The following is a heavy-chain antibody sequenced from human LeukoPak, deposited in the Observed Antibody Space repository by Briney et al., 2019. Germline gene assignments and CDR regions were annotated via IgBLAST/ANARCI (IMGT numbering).Heavy chain of an antibody. CDR2: IWYDGSNK. J-gene: IGHJ6*02. V-gene: IGHV3-33*01. D-gene: IGHD6-6*01. CDR1: GFTFSNYG. CDR3: ARSWYSISSGLYGMDV. Sequence: PGRSLRLSCAASGFTFSNYGMHWVRQGPGKGLEWVAVIWYDGSNKWYTDSVKGRFTISRDNSKNTVYLQMNSLRAEDTAVYYCARSWYSISSGLYGMDVWGQGTTVTVSS.